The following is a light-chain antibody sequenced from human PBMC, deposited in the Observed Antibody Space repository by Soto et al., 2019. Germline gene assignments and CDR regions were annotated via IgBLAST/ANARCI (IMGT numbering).Light chain of an antibody. CDR2: SNN. Sequence: QLVLTQPPSASGTPGQRVTISCSGSRFNIGRNAVNWYQQLPGTAPKLLIYSNNERPSGVPDRFSGSESGTSASLAISGLQSEDEADYYCAAWDDSLNAYVFGTGTKLTVL. CDR3: AAWDDSLNAYV. J-gene: IGLJ1*01. CDR1: RFNIGRNA. V-gene: IGLV1-44*01.